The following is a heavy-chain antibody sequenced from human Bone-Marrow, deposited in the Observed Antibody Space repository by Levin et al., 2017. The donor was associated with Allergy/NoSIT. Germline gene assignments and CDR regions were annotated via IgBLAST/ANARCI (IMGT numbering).Heavy chain of an antibody. J-gene: IGHJ5*02. CDR3: TRGLMIGASKMFDL. Sequence: PVASVKVSCKASGYTFSVYWIHWVRHVPGEGLEWMGWIIPNSGGTNYAQKFQGRVTMTRDTSINTVYMELTGLTSDDAAVYYCTRGLMIGASKMFDLWGQGTLVTVSS. CDR1: GYTFSVYW. CDR2: IIPNSGGT. D-gene: IGHD3-22*01. V-gene: IGHV1-2*02.